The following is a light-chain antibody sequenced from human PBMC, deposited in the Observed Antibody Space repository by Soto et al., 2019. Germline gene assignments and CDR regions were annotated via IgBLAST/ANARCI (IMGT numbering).Light chain of an antibody. CDR3: QTWGTGIPV. V-gene: IGLV4-69*01. J-gene: IGLJ2*01. CDR2: LNSDGSH. Sequence: QLVLTQSPSASASLGASVKLTCALSSDHSGYAIAWHQQQPEKGPRYLMKLNSDGSHTKGDGFSDRFSGSSSGAERYLTISSLQSEDEADYYCQTWGTGIPVFGGGTKLTVL. CDR1: SDHSGYA.